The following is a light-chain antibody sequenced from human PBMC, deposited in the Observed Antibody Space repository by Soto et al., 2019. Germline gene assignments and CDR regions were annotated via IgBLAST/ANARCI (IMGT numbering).Light chain of an antibody. J-gene: IGKJ2*01. CDR1: QSSSSW. CDR2: KAA. V-gene: IGKV1-5*03. CDR3: QQYNSYSAYT. Sequence: DIQLTQSPSTLYASVGDRVTITCRASQSSSSWLAWYQQKPGKAPNLLIYKAASLESGVSSRFSGSGTGTEFTLTNSRMQPDNFATYYGQQYNSYSAYTFHGGAEMEIK.